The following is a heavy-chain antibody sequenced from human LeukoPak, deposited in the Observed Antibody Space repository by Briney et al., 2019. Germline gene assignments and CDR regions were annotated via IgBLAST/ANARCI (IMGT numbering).Heavy chain of an antibody. J-gene: IGHJ4*02. CDR2: ISSSGDTL. Sequence: PGGSLRLLCAASGFTFSSFEMHWVRQAPGKGLEWVSYISSSGDTLYYANSMKGRFTISRDNAKNSLYLQMDSLRAEDTAVYYCVGADYDILTGYYIDYWGQGTLVTVSS. V-gene: IGHV3-48*03. CDR1: GFTFSSFE. CDR3: VGADYDILTGYYIDY. D-gene: IGHD3-9*01.